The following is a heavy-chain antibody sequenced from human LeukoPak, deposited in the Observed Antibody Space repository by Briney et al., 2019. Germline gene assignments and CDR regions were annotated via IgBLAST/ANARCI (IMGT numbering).Heavy chain of an antibody. CDR3: VRAAAASFDY. D-gene: IGHD6-13*01. CDR2: TNSDGSSI. CDR1: GFTCSSYW. Sequence: GGNLRLSCAASGFTCSSYWMHWLRQAPGKGLMWVSSTNSDGSSISYADSVKGRFTISRDNAKNTLYLQMNSLRAEDTAVYYCVRAAAASFDYWGQGTLVTVSS. V-gene: IGHV3-74*01. J-gene: IGHJ4*02.